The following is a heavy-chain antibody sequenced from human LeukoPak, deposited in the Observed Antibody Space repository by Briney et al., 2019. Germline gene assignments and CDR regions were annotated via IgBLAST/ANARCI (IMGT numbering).Heavy chain of an antibody. CDR2: INHSGST. CDR1: GGSFSGYY. J-gene: IGHJ4*02. CDR3: ARGRGYYGSGSVGALDY. D-gene: IGHD3-10*01. V-gene: IGHV4-34*01. Sequence: SETLSLTCAVYGGSFSGYYWSWIRQPPGKGLEWIGEINHSGSTNYNPSLKSRVTISVDTSKNQFSLKLSSVTAADTAVYYRARGRGYYGSGSVGALDYWGQGTLVTVSS.